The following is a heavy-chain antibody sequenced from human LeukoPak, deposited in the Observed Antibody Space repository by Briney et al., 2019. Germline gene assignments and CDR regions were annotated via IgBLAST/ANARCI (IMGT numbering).Heavy chain of an antibody. D-gene: IGHD3-10*01. CDR1: GYTFTSYG. CDR2: INPSGGST. CDR3: ARAHDLSGNGYAFDI. V-gene: IGHV1-46*01. J-gene: IGHJ3*02. Sequence: ASVKVSCKASGYTFTSYGISWVRQAPGQGLEWMGIINPSGGSTSYAQKFQGRVTMTRDTSTSTVYMELSSLRSEDTAVYYCARAHDLSGNGYAFDIWGQGTMVTVSS.